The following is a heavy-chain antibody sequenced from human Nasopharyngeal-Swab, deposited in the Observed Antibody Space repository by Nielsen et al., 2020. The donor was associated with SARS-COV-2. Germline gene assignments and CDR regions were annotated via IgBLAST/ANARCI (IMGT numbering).Heavy chain of an antibody. D-gene: IGHD3-10*01. CDR3: ARANSGSYSWFDP. Sequence: WIRQPPGKGLERIGEINHSGSTNYNPSLKSRVTISVDTSKNQFSLKLSSVTAADTAVYYCARANSGSYSWFDPWGQGTLVTVS. CDR2: INHSGST. V-gene: IGHV4-34*01. J-gene: IGHJ5*02.